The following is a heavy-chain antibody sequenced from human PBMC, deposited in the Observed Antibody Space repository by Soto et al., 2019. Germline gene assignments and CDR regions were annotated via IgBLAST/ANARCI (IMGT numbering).Heavy chain of an antibody. CDR2: ISSNGGST. Sequence: GGSLRLSCAASGFTFSSYAMHWVRQAPGKGLEYVSAISSNGGSTYYANSVKGRFTISRDNSKNTLYLQMGSLRAEDMAVYYCARGKGITMVRGTTYYYYYGMDVWGQGTTVTVSS. V-gene: IGHV3-64*01. CDR1: GFTFSSYA. D-gene: IGHD3-10*01. CDR3: ARGKGITMVRGTTYYYYYGMDV. J-gene: IGHJ6*02.